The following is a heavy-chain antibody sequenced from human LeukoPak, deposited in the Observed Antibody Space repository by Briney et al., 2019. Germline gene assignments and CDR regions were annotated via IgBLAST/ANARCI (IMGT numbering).Heavy chain of an antibody. CDR3: ARYTIDSSGYYEGGPFDY. CDR2: IYSGGST. CDR1: GFTVSSNY. V-gene: IGHV3-53*01. Sequence: GGSLRLSCAASGFTVSSNYMGWVRQAPGKGLEWVSVIYSGGSTYYADSVKGRFTISRDNSKNTLYLQMNSLRAEDTAVYYCARYTIDSSGYYEGGPFDYWGQGTLVTVSS. D-gene: IGHD3-22*01. J-gene: IGHJ4*02.